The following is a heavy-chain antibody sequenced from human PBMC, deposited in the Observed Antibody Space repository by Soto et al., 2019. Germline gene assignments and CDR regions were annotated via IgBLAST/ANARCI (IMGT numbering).Heavy chain of an antibody. J-gene: IGHJ4*02. CDR2: IYPADSDI. D-gene: IGHD3-3*01. CDR1: GYSFTSYW. V-gene: IGHV5-51*01. Sequence: GESLKISCKGSGYSFTSYWIGWVRQMPGKGLEWMGIIYPADSDIRYSPSFQGQVTISADKSISTAYLQWSSLKASDTAMYYCASPLRYDFWSAYVFDYWGQGTLVTSPQ. CDR3: ASPLRYDFWSAYVFDY.